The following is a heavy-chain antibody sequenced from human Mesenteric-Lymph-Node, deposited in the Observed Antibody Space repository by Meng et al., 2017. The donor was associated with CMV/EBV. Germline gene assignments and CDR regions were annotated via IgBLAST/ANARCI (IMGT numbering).Heavy chain of an antibody. Sequence: GGSLRLSCAASGFTFDDYGMSWVRQAPGKGLEWVSGINWNGGSTGYADSVKGRFTISRDNAKNSLYLQMNSLRAEDTALYYCARSYGYSSSWYIDYWGQGTLVTVSS. CDR1: GFTFDDYG. CDR2: INWNGGST. V-gene: IGHV3-20*04. D-gene: IGHD6-13*01. CDR3: ARSYGYSSSWYIDY. J-gene: IGHJ4*02.